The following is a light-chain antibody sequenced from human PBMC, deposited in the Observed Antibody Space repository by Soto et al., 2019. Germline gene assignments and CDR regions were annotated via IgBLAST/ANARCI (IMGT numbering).Light chain of an antibody. Sequence: QSVLTQPASVSGPPGQSIIISCTGTSSDIGGYNYVSWYQHHPGKAPKLMIYHVSDRPSGVSDRFSGSKSGNTASLTISGLRAEDEADYYCSSYTSSTIPYVFGTGTKVTVL. CDR3: SSYTSSTIPYV. CDR2: HVS. CDR1: SSDIGGYNY. J-gene: IGLJ1*01. V-gene: IGLV2-14*03.